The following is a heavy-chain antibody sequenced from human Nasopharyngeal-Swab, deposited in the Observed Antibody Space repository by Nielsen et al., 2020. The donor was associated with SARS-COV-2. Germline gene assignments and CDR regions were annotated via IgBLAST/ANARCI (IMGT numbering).Heavy chain of an antibody. CDR1: GFTFSSNY. J-gene: IGHJ6*02. CDR2: IYSGGST. CDR3: ARDRGEMATIRGYYYYYGMDV. V-gene: IGHV3-53*01. Sequence: GESLKISCAASGFTFSSNYMSWVRQAPGKGLEWVSVIYSGGSTYYADSVKGRLTISSDNTTNTLYLQMNSLRAEDTAVYYCARDRGEMATIRGYYYYYGMDVWGQGTTVTVSS. D-gene: IGHD5-24*01.